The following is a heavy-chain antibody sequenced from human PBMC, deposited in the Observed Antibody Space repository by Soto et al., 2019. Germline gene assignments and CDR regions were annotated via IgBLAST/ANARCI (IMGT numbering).Heavy chain of an antibody. CDR3: VSDHGKLNP. V-gene: IGHV3-21*01. CDR2: ISSSSSYI. J-gene: IGHJ5*02. CDR1: GFTFSSYS. Sequence: EVQLVESGGGLVKPGGSLRLSCAASGFTFSSYSMNWVRQAPGKGLEWVSSISSSSSYIYYADSVKGRITISRDNAKNSPYLHMNSRRAEHTAVYYCVSDHGKLNPWGQGPLVTVSS. D-gene: IGHD2-15*01.